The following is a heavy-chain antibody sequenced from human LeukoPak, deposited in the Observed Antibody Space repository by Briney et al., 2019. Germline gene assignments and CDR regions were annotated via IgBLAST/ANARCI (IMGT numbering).Heavy chain of an antibody. CDR1: GFTFSSYE. CDR2: ISSSGSAI. V-gene: IGHV3-48*03. CDR3: ARADTAMDRGFDY. Sequence: PGGSLRLSCAASGFTFSSYEMNWVRQAPGKGLEWVSYISSSGSAIYYADSVKGRFTISRDNAKNSLYLQMNSLRAEDTAVYYCARADTAMDRGFDYWGQGTLVTVSS. D-gene: IGHD5-18*01. J-gene: IGHJ4*02.